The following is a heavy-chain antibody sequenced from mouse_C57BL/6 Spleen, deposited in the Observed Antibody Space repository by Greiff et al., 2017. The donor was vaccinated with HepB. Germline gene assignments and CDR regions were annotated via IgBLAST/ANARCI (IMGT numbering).Heavy chain of an antibody. D-gene: IGHD3-2*02. J-gene: IGHJ2*01. CDR1: GFTFSSYA. V-gene: IGHV5-4*03. Sequence: DVMLVESGGGLVKPGGSLKLSCAASGFTFSSYAMSWVRQTPEKRLEWVATISDGGSYTYYPDNVKGRFTISRDNAKNNLYLQMSHLKSEDTAMYYCARGGDSSGYNFDYWGQGTTLTVSS. CDR3: ARGGDSSGYNFDY. CDR2: ISDGGSYT.